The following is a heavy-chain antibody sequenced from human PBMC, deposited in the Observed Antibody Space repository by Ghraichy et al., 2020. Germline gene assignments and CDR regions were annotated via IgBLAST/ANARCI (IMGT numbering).Heavy chain of an antibody. Sequence: SETLSLTCTVSGGSISSYYWSWIRQPPGKGLEWIGFIYYSGSTNYNPSLKSRVTISVDTSKNQFSLKLSSVTAADTAVYYWAMECGGDCSHYYGSDVWGQGTTVTVSS. CDR2: IYYSGST. CDR1: GGSISSYY. V-gene: IGHV4-59*01. CDR3: AMECGGDCSHYYGSDV. D-gene: IGHD2-21*02. J-gene: IGHJ6*02.